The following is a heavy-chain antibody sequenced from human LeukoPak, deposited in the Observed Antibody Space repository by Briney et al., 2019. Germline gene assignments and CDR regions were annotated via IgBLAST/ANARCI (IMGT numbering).Heavy chain of an antibody. V-gene: IGHV3-74*01. CDR1: GFTFNTYW. CDR2: INTDGSST. CDR3: ARAEDCSSTSCPRAFDI. D-gene: IGHD2-2*01. J-gene: IGHJ3*02. Sequence: GGPLRLSCAASGFTFNTYWMHWVRQAPGKRLVWVSRINTDGSSTNYADSVKGRFTISRDNAENTLYLQMNSLRAEDTAVYYCARAEDCSSTSCPRAFDIWGQGTMVTVSS.